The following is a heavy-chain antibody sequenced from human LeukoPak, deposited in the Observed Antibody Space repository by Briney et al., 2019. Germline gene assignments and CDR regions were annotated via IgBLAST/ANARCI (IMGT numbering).Heavy chain of an antibody. Sequence: PGGSLRLSCAASGFTFSNYEMNWVRQAPGKGLEWVSGISGSDGSTYYADSVKGRFTISRDNSKNTLYVQMNSLRAEDTAVYYCAKDFRRDGYNLDYWGQGTLVTVSS. CDR1: GFTFSNYE. D-gene: IGHD5-24*01. CDR3: AKDFRRDGYNLDY. CDR2: ISGSDGST. V-gene: IGHV3-23*01. J-gene: IGHJ4*02.